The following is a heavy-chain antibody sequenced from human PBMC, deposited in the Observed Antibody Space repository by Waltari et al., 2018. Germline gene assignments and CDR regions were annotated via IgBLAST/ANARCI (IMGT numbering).Heavy chain of an antibody. CDR3: ARDGGFPGLYFDY. CDR1: GGSISRYY. Sequence: QVQLQESGPGLVKPSETLSLTCTVSGGSISRYYWSWIRQPPGKGLEWIGYIYYSGSTNYNPSLKSRVTISVDTSKNQFSLKLSSVTAADTAVYYCARDGGFPGLYFDYWGQGTLVTVSS. CDR2: IYYSGST. V-gene: IGHV4-59*01. D-gene: IGHD3-10*01. J-gene: IGHJ4*02.